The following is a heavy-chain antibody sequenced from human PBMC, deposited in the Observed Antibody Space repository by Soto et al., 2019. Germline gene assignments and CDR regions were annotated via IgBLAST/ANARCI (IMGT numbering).Heavy chain of an antibody. CDR2: ISYDGSNK. Sequence: GGSLRLSCAASGFTVSSYGMHWVRQAPGKGLEWVAVISYDGSNKYYADSVKGRFTISRDNSKNTLYLQMNSLRAEDTAVYYCAKDPSWQGGGYYYYGMDVWGQGTTVTVSS. CDR1: GFTVSSYG. CDR3: AKDPSWQGGGYYYYGMDV. V-gene: IGHV3-30*18. D-gene: IGHD1-26*01. J-gene: IGHJ6*02.